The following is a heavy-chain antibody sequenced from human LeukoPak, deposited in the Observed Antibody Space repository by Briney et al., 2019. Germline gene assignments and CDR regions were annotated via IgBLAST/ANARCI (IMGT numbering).Heavy chain of an antibody. CDR3: ARQRPIYYYYGMDV. V-gene: IGHV4-59*08. CDR1: GGSISSYY. J-gene: IGHJ6*02. CDR2: IYYSGST. Sequence: PSETLSLTCTVPGGSISSYYWSWLRQPPGKRLEWIGYIYYSGSTNYNPSLKSRVTISADTSKNQFSLKLSSVTAADTAVYYCARQRPIYYYYGMDVWGQGTTVTVSS.